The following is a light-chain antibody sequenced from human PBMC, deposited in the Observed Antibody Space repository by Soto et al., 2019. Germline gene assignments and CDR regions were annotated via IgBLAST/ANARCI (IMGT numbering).Light chain of an antibody. CDR2: LGS. J-gene: IGKJ1*01. V-gene: IGKV2-28*01. CDR3: MQALQAPLT. Sequence: DIVMTQSPLSLPVTRGEPASISCRSSQSLLNSKGFNYLDWYLQKPGQSPQLLIYLGSSRASGVPDRFSGSGSGTDFTLTISRVEAEDVGFYYCMQALQAPLTFGQGTRVEIK. CDR1: QSLLNSKGFNY.